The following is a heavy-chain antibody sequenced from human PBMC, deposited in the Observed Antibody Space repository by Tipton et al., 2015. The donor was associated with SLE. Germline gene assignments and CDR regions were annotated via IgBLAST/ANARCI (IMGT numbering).Heavy chain of an antibody. CDR3: AREAVGADGGLDY. J-gene: IGHJ4*02. CDR2: IYTSGDT. V-gene: IGHV4-61*02. CDR1: GGSISSGSYF. Sequence: TLSLTCTVSGGSISSGSYFWSWIRQPAAKGLEWIGRIYTSGDTNYNPSLKNRVTISVDTSKNQFSLNLSSVTAADTAVYYCAREAVGADGGLDYWGQGTPVTVSS. D-gene: IGHD1-26*01.